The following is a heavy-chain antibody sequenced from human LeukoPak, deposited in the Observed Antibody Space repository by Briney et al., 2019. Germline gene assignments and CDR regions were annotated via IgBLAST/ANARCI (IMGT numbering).Heavy chain of an antibody. CDR1: GYIFTGYY. D-gene: IGHD1-14*01. CDR2: INPNSGGT. Sequence: ASVKVSCKASGYIFTGYYMHWVPQAPGQGLEWMGWINPNSGGTNYAQKFQGRVTMTRDTSITTAYMELSRLRSDDTAVYYCATISRNDSFDIWGQGTMVTVSS. J-gene: IGHJ3*02. V-gene: IGHV1-2*02. CDR3: ATISRNDSFDI.